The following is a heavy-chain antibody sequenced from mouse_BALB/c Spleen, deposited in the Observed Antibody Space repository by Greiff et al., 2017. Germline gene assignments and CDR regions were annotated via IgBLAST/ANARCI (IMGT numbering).Heavy chain of an antibody. Sequence: EVKLVESGGGLVKPGGSLKLSCAASGFTFSDYYMYWVRQTPEKRLEWVATISDGGSYTYYPDSVKGRFTISRDNAKNNLYLQMSSLKSEDTAMYYCARGSTTVVPSFAYWGQGTLVTVSA. J-gene: IGHJ3*01. V-gene: IGHV5-4*02. CDR2: ISDGGSYT. CDR1: GFTFSDYY. CDR3: ARGSTTVVPSFAY. D-gene: IGHD1-1*01.